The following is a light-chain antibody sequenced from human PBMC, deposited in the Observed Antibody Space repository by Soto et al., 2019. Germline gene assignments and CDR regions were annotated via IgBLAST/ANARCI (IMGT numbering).Light chain of an antibody. CDR1: SSNIGSNI. J-gene: IGLJ1*01. CDR2: SNN. CDR3: AAWDDTLNGYV. Sequence: QSVLTQPPSASGTPGQRVTISCSGSSSNIGSNIVNWYQQLPGTAPKLLIYSNNLRPSGVPDRFSGSISSTSASLAISGLQSEDEADYSCAAWDDTLNGYVFGTGTKLTVL. V-gene: IGLV1-44*01.